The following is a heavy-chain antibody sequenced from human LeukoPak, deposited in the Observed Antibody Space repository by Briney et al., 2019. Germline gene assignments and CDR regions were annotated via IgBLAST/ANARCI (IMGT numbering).Heavy chain of an antibody. Sequence: GGSLRLSCAASGFTFSSYWMSWVRQAPGKGLEWVSAISGSGGSTYYADSVKGRFTISRDNSKNTLYLQMNSLRAEDTAVYYCANGVVTATAVGAFDIWGQGTMVTVSS. D-gene: IGHD2-21*02. J-gene: IGHJ3*02. CDR1: GFTFSSYW. V-gene: IGHV3-23*01. CDR2: ISGSGGST. CDR3: ANGVVTATAVGAFDI.